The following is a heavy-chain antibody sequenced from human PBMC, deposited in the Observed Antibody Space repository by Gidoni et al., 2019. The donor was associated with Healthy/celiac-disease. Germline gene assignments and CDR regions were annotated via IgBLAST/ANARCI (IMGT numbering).Heavy chain of an antibody. CDR1: GVTFSSSA. CDR2: IIPIFGTA. CDR3: ARGLLWFGESREYYFDY. Sequence: QVQLVQSGAEVKKPGSSVKVSCKASGVTFSSSAISWVRQAPGQGLEWMGGIIPIFGTANYAQKFQGRVTITADESTSTAYMELSSLRSEDTAVYYCARGLLWFGESREYYFDYWGQGTLVTVSS. D-gene: IGHD3-10*01. J-gene: IGHJ4*02. V-gene: IGHV1-69*01.